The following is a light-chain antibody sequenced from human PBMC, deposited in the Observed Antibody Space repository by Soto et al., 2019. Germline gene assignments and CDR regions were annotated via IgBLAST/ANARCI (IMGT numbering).Light chain of an antibody. J-gene: IGKJ4*01. Sequence: DIQMTQSPSTLSASVGDRVTITCRASQSISSWLAWYQQEPGKAPKLLIYDASSLESGVPSRFSGSGSGTEFTLTISSLQPDDVATYYCQQYNSYSSLTFGGGTKVEIK. CDR2: DAS. CDR3: QQYNSYSSLT. CDR1: QSISSW. V-gene: IGKV1-5*01.